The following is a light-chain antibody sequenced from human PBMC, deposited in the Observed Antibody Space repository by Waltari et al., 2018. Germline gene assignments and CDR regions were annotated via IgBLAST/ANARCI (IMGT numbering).Light chain of an antibody. V-gene: IGKV1-5*03. J-gene: IGKJ2*01. CDR3: QQYSSFST. CDR1: QSVGTW. Sequence: DIQMTQSPSTLPASVGYRVTSSCRASQSVGTWLAWYQQKPGKAPKLLIYMASSLESGVPSRFSGSGSGTEFTLTISSLQPDDFATYSCQQYSSFSTFGQGTKLDI. CDR2: MAS.